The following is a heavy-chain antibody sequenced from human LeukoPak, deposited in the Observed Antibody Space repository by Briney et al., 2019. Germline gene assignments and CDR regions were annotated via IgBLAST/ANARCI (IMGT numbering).Heavy chain of an antibody. CDR2: ISGSGGST. CDR1: GFTFSSYA. V-gene: IGHV3-23*01. Sequence: GGSLRLSCAASGFTFSSYAMSWVRQAPGKGLEWVSAISGSGGSTYYADSVKGRFTISRDNSENTLYLQMNSLRAEDTAVYYCAKVGDYYDSSGYYNYWGQGTLVTVSS. CDR3: AKVGDYYDSSGYYNY. D-gene: IGHD3-22*01. J-gene: IGHJ4*02.